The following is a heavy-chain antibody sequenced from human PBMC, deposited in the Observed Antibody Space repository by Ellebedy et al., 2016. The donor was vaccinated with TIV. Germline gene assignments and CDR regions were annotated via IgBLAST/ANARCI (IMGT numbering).Heavy chain of an antibody. Sequence: AASVKVSCKASGYTFTSYGISWVRQAPGQGPEWMGWISVYNDNTNYAQKFQGRVTMTTDTSTSPAYMELRSLRSDDTAVYYCGRRLEGSSPDAFSVWGQGTMVTVSS. D-gene: IGHD3-16*01. CDR3: GRRLEGSSPDAFSV. CDR1: GYTFTSYG. V-gene: IGHV1-18*01. CDR2: ISVYNDNT. J-gene: IGHJ3*01.